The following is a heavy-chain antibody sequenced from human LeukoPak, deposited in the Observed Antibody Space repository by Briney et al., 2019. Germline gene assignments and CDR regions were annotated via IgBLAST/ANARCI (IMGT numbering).Heavy chain of an antibody. D-gene: IGHD3-10*01. CDR3: AKRNTMVRGGPCFDY. CDR2: IFGNGDTT. V-gene: IGHV3-23*01. CDR1: GFTFSSYA. Sequence: GGSLRLSCASSGFTFSSYAMNWVRQAPGKGLEWVSIIFGNGDTTYYADSVKGRFTVSRDNSKDTLYLQMNDLRPDDTAIYYCAKRNTMVRGGPCFDYWGQGLLVTVSS. J-gene: IGHJ4*02.